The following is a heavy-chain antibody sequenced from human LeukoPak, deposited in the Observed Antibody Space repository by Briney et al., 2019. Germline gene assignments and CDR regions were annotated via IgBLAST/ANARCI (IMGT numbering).Heavy chain of an antibody. D-gene: IGHD3-10*01. CDR3: AKDPRSAIDY. CDR2: IRYDGSNK. CDR1: GFPFSSFA. V-gene: IGHV3-30*02. Sequence: GGSLRLSCAASGFPFSSFAMHWVRQAPGKGLEWVAFIRYDGSNKYYADSVKGRFTISRDNSKNTLYLQMNSLRAEDTAVYYCAKDPRSAIDYWGQGTLVTVSS. J-gene: IGHJ4*02.